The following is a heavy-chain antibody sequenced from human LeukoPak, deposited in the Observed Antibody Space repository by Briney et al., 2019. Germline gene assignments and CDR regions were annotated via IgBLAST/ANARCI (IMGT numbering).Heavy chain of an antibody. D-gene: IGHD5-18*01. CDR1: GYTFTSYH. V-gene: IGHV1-46*01. CDR2: INPSGGST. CDR3: ARDFFEHGYSYVPDY. Sequence: ASVKVSCKASGYTFTSYHMHWVRQAPGQGLEWMGIINPSGGSTSYAQKFQGRVTMTRDTSTSTVYMELSSLRSEDTAVYYCARDFFEHGYSYVPDYWGQGTLVTVSS. J-gene: IGHJ4*02.